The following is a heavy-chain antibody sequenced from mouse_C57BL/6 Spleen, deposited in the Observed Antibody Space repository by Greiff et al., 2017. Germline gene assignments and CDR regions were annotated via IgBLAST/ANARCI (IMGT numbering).Heavy chain of an antibody. D-gene: IGHD1-1*01. J-gene: IGHJ4*01. CDR3: STYCYGSSHFAMGD. CDR2: ISSGSSTI. Sequence: EVKLVESGGGLVKPGGSLKLSCAASGFTFSDYGMHWVRQAPEKGLEWVAYISSGSSTIYYAYTVKGRFTISRDDAKTTLFLQMTSLRPEDAAMDYYSTYCYGSSHFAMGDWGQGASVTVAS. CDR1: GFTFSDYG. V-gene: IGHV5-17*01.